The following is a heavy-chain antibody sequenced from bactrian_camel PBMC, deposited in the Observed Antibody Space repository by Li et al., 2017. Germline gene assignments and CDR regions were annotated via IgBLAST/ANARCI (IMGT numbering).Heavy chain of an antibody. Sequence: DVQLVESGGGLVQPGGSLRLSCAASGFTFTSYDMSWVRQAPGKGLEWVSTINSGGGTTYYADSVKGRFTVSRDNAKNTLYLQLNSLKTEDTAMYYCAKDLNDYGNYRGQGTQVTVS. CDR2: INSGGGTT. CDR3: AKDLNDYGNY. CDR1: GFTFTSYD. V-gene: IGHV3S40*01. J-gene: IGHJ4*01. D-gene: IGHD4*01.